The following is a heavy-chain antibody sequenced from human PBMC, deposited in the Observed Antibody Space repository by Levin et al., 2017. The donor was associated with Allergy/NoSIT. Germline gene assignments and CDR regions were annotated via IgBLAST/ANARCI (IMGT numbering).Heavy chain of an antibody. D-gene: IGHD6-19*01. CDR1: GFTFSNYA. CDR3: AKDRGRSRNGWFSSCFDD. Sequence: GESLKISCAASGFTFSNYAMHWVRQAPGKGLEWVAVTSYDASNNFYGDSVKGRFTISRDSSKNTVYLQMNSLRGDDTAVYYCAKDRGRSRNGWFSSCFDDWGQGTLVTVSS. J-gene: IGHJ4*02. V-gene: IGHV3-30*18. CDR2: TSYDASNN.